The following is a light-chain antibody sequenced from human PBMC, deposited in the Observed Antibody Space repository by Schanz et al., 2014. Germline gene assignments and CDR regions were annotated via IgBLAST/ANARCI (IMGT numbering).Light chain of an antibody. CDR3: SSFTSSSSCL. Sequence: QSALTQPASVSGSPGQSITISCTGTSSDVGSYNLVSWYQQHPGKAPKLMIYEGSKRPSGVSNRFSGSKSGTTASLTISDLQAEDEADYYCSSFTSSSSCLFGGGTKLTVL. CDR1: SSDVGSYNL. CDR2: EGS. J-gene: IGLJ2*01. V-gene: IGLV2-14*02.